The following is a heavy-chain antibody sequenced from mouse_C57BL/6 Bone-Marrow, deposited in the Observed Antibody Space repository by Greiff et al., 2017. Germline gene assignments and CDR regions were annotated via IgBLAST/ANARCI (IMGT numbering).Heavy chain of an antibody. Sequence: QVQLQQPGAELVKPGASVKMSCKASGYTFTSYWITWVKQRPGQGLEWIGDIYPGSGSTNYNEKFKSKATLTVDTSSSTAYMQLSSLTSEYSAVYYCARCYYYYAMDYWGQGTSVTVSS. CDR3: ARCYYYYAMDY. J-gene: IGHJ4*01. D-gene: IGHD1-1*01. CDR2: IYPGSGST. V-gene: IGHV1-55*01. CDR1: GYTFTSYW.